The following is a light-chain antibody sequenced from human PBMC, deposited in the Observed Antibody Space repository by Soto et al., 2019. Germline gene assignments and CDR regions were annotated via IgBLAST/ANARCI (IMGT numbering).Light chain of an antibody. CDR1: QSISSW. Sequence: DIQMTQSPSTLSASVGDRVTITCRASQSISSWLAWYQQKPGKAPKLLIYDASSFESGVPSRFSGSGSGTEFTLTISSRQPDDFETYYCQQYNSYPYTFGQGTKLEIK. CDR2: DAS. J-gene: IGKJ2*01. V-gene: IGKV1-5*01. CDR3: QQYNSYPYT.